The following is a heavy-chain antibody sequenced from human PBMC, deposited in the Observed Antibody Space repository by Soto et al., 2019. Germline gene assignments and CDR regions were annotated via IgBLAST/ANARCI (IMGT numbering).Heavy chain of an antibody. Sequence: EVQLVESGGGLVQPGRSLRLSCAASGFTFDDYAMHWVRQAPGKGLEWVSGISWNSGSIGYADSVKGRFTISRDNAKNSLYLQMNSLRAEDTALYYCAKDLERIFVASYYFDYWGQGTLVTVSS. CDR3: AKDLERIFVASYYFDY. D-gene: IGHD3-3*01. CDR1: GFTFDDYA. V-gene: IGHV3-9*01. J-gene: IGHJ4*02. CDR2: ISWNSGSI.